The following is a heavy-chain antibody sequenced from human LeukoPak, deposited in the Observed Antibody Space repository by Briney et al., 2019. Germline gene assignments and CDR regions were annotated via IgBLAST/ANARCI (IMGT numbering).Heavy chain of an antibody. CDR3: AKDPTHFRVWDDYDNTRLNY. V-gene: IGHV3-30*02. J-gene: IGHJ4*02. Sequence: GGSLRLSCVASGFTLSSSWTSWVRQAPGKGLEWVAFIRYDGNNKYYADSVKGRFTISRDNSKNTVYLQMNSLRAEDTAVYYCAKDPTHFRVWDDYDNTRLNYWGQGTLVTVSS. CDR2: IRYDGNNK. D-gene: IGHD3-22*01. CDR1: GFTLSSSW.